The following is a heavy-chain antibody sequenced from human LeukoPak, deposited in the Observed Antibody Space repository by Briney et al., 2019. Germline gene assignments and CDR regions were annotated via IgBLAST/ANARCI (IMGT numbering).Heavy chain of an antibody. Sequence: GASVKVSCKASGYTFTDYYMHWVRQAPGQGLEWMGWINPNSGGTNYAQKFQGRVTMTRDTSISTAYMELSRLRSDDTAVYYCAREGSGYYYYYMDVWGKGTTVTVSS. CDR3: AREGSGYYYYYMDV. J-gene: IGHJ6*03. CDR1: GYTFTDYY. D-gene: IGHD1-26*01. V-gene: IGHV1-2*02. CDR2: INPNSGGT.